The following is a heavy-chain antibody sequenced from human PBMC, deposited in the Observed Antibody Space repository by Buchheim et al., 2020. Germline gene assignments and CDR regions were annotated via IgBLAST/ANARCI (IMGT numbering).Heavy chain of an antibody. Sequence: QVQLVQSGAEVKKPGASVRISCKASGYTFTRFYIHWFRQAPGQGLEWMGIINTGGEPITYALKFQGRVTMTRDTSTNTVYMELSSLRSEDTAMYYCARELGSTYYFDYWGQGTL. CDR2: INTGGEPI. CDR1: GYTFTRFY. V-gene: IGHV1-46*03. D-gene: IGHD3-10*01. CDR3: ARELGSTYYFDY. J-gene: IGHJ4*02.